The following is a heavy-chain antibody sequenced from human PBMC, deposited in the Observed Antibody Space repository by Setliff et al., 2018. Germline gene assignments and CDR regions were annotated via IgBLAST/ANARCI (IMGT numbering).Heavy chain of an antibody. CDR2: RYYTGTT. CDR1: GVDVIERLYY. J-gene: IGHJ4*02. V-gene: IGHV4-39*01. D-gene: IGHD3-3*01. Sequence: SETLSLTCSASGVDVIERLYYWSWFRQSPGKGLEWIGTRYYTGTTFYNPSLESRVAVSLDASEKKFSLNLRSVTTADTAVYYCARHFYPPDFFAHWGQGLLVTVSS. CDR3: ARHFYPPDFFAH.